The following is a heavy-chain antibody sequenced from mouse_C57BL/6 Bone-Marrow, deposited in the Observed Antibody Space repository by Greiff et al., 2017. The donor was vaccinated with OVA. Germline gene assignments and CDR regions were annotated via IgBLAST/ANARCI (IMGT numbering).Heavy chain of an antibody. D-gene: IGHD1-1*01. J-gene: IGHJ4*01. Sequence: VQLQQSVAELVRPGASVKLSCTASGFNIKNSYMHWVKQRPEQGLEWIGRIDPANGTTKYAPKFQGKATITADTSSNTAYLQLSSLTSEDTASYYCARGGDYYGSRRAMDYWGQGTSVTVSS. CDR3: ARGGDYYGSRRAMDY. CDR1: GFNIKNSY. V-gene: IGHV14-3*01. CDR2: IDPANGTT.